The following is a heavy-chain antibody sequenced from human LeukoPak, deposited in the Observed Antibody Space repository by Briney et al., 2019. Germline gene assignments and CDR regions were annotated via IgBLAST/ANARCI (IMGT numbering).Heavy chain of an antibody. CDR2: INHSGST. V-gene: IGHV4-34*01. J-gene: IGHJ5*01. CDR1: GGSFSGYY. D-gene: IGHD3-22*01. CDR3: ARGRGRGVLITTSRRSFWFDS. Sequence: PSETLSLTCAVYGGSFSGYYWSWIRQPPGKGLEWIGEINHSGSTNYNPSLKSRVTISVDTSKNQFSLKLSSVTAADTAVYYCARGRGRGVLITTSRRSFWFDSWGQGTLATVSS.